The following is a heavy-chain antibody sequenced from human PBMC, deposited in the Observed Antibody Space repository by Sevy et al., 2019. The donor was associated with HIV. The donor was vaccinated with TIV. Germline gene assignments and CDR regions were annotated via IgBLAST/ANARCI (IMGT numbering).Heavy chain of an antibody. Sequence: GGSLRLSCAASGFTFSSDAMSWVRQAPGKGLEWVSGISGSGGRTYYADSVKGRFTISRDNSKKTLYLQVNSLSVEDTAVYYCAYIPAAGTGGSAFDVWGQGTMVTVSS. V-gene: IGHV3-23*01. J-gene: IGHJ3*01. D-gene: IGHD6-13*01. CDR2: ISGSGGRT. CDR3: AYIPAAGTGGSAFDV. CDR1: GFTFSSDA.